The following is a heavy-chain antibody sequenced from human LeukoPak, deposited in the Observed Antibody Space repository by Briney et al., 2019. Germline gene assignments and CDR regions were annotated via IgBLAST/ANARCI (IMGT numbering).Heavy chain of an antibody. CDR3: GRSPDGVGN. Sequence: GGSLRLSCAASGFSFSSYWMHWVRQVPGKGLQWVANIKEDGSEQHCVDSVKGRFTISRDNTKNSLYLQMNSLRVEDTAVYYCGRSPDGVGNWGQGTLVTVSS. CDR1: GFSFSSYW. V-gene: IGHV3-7*01. D-gene: IGHD3-10*01. J-gene: IGHJ4*02. CDR2: IKEDGSEQ.